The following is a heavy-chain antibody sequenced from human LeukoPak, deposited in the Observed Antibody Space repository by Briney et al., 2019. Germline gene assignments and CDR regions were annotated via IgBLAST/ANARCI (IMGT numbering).Heavy chain of an antibody. CDR1: GYTFTYYY. CDR3: ASATKPSFLKGLRTGDRGYFDY. V-gene: IGHV1-2*02. D-gene: IGHD7-27*01. CDR2: SNPNTGCT. Sequence: ASVKVSCKASGYTFTYYYIHWVRQAPGQGLEWMGWSNPNTGCTNYAQKFQGRVTMSWDTSSSTGYMELSVLIYDDKAVFYYASATKPSFLKGLRTGDRGYFDYWGQGTLFTVSS. J-gene: IGHJ4*02.